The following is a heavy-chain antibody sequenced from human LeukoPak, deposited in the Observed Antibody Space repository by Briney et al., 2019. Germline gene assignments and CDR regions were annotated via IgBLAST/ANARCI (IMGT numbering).Heavy chain of an antibody. D-gene: IGHD3-10*01. V-gene: IGHV3-20*04. CDR3: ARLFNFYGSGTYYPFDS. CDR2: VDLNGGST. Sequence: GGSLRLSCAASGFIFPDYGMSWVRLAPGKGLEWVSGVDLNGGSTHYADSVKGRFTISRDNAKNSLYLQMNTLRAEDTALYYCARLFNFYGSGTYYPFDSWGQGALVTVSS. CDR1: GFIFPDYG. J-gene: IGHJ4*02.